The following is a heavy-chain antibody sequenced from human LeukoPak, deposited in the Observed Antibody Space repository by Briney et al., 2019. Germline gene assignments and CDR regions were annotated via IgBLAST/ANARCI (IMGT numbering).Heavy chain of an antibody. V-gene: IGHV4-59*01. Sequence: SETLSLTCTVSGGSISSYYWSWIRQPPGKGLEWLGYIYYSGSTDYNPSLKSRVTISVDTSKNQFSLKLSSVTAADTAVYYCARGGKKSVWGSYRLTYFDYWGQGTLVTVSS. J-gene: IGHJ4*02. CDR3: ARGGKKSVWGSYRLTYFDY. CDR1: GGSISSYY. D-gene: IGHD3-16*02. CDR2: IYYSGST.